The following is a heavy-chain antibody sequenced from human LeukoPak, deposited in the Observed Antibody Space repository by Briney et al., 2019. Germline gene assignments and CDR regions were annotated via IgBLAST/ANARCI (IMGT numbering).Heavy chain of an antibody. D-gene: IGHD2-21*02. CDR2: INPNSGGT. V-gene: IGHV1-2*02. J-gene: IGHJ4*02. Sequence: ASVKVSCKASGYTFTGYYMHWVRQAPGQGLEWMGWINPNSGGTNYAQKFQGRVTMTRGTSISTAYMELSRLRSDDTAVYYCARAVGVVTASAVQYWGQGTLVTVSS. CDR3: ARAVGVVTASAVQY. CDR1: GYTFTGYY.